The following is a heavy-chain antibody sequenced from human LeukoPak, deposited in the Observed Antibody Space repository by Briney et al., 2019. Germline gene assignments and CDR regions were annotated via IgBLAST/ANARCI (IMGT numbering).Heavy chain of an antibody. CDR3: AKRGIQLWLPLDS. Sequence: GGSLRLSCAASGFTFSSYAMSWVRQAPGKGLEWVSAISGSGAGTHYADSVMGRFTISRDSSKNTLYLQMNSLRAEDTAVYYCAKRGIQLWLPLDSWGQGTLVTVSS. CDR2: ISGSGAGT. CDR1: GFTFSSYA. V-gene: IGHV3-23*01. J-gene: IGHJ5*01. D-gene: IGHD5-18*01.